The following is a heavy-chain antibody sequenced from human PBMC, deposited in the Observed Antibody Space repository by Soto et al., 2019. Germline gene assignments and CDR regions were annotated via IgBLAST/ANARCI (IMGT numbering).Heavy chain of an antibody. V-gene: IGHV3-23*01. CDR1: GFTFSSYA. CDR3: AKAKGVPYSSSWYGMDV. Sequence: GGSLRLSCAASGFTFSSYAMSWVRQAPGKGLEWVSAISGSGGSTYYADSVKGRFTISRDNSKNTLYLQMNSLRAEDTAVYYCAKAKGVPYSSSWYGMDVWGQGTTVTVS. D-gene: IGHD6-13*01. CDR2: ISGSGGST. J-gene: IGHJ6*02.